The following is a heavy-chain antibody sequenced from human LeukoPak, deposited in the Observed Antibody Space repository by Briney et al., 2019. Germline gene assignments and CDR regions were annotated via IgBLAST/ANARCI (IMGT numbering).Heavy chain of an antibody. V-gene: IGHV1-69*04. CDR1: GGTFSSYA. CDR2: IIPILGIA. J-gene: IGHJ4*02. CDR3: ARDKYYYDSSGFFDY. Sequence: GASVKVSCKASGGTFSSYAINWVRQAPGQGLEWMGRIIPILGIANYAQKFQGRVTITADKSTSTAYMELSSLRSEDTAVYYCARDKYYYDSSGFFDYWGQGTLVTVSS. D-gene: IGHD3-22*01.